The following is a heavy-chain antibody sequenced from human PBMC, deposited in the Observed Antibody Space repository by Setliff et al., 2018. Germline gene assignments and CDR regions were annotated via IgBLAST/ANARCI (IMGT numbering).Heavy chain of an antibody. Sequence: GGSLRLSCAASGFTFSTYAMSWVRQAPGKGLEWVSTIYSGDRNTFYTDSVKGRFTIFRDGSKNTLFLHMTSLRAEDTAVYYCASEAPERPGVALDFWGPGTMVTVSS. CDR2: IYSGDRNT. CDR3: ASEAPERPGVALDF. J-gene: IGHJ3*01. CDR1: GFTFSTYA. V-gene: IGHV3-23*03.